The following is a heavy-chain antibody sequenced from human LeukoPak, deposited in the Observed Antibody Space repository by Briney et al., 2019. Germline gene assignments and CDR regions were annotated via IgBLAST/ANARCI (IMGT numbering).Heavy chain of an antibody. V-gene: IGHV1-2*02. D-gene: IGHD3-16*02. Sequence: GESLKISCKGSGYTLTCYYMHWVRPAPGQGLEWMGWINPNSGGTNYAQKFQGRVTMTRDTSISTAYMELSRLRSDDTAVYYCAREERAVTLFDYWGQGTLVTVSS. CDR2: INPNSGGT. J-gene: IGHJ4*02. CDR1: GYTLTCYY. CDR3: AREERAVTLFDY.